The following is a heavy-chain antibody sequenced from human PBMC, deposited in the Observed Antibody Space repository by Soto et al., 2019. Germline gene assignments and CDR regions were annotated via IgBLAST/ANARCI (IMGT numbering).Heavy chain of an antibody. V-gene: IGHV4-39*01. D-gene: IGHD2-8*01. Sequence: SETLSLTCTVSGGSISSSSYYWGWIRQPPGKGLEWIGSIYYSGSTYYNPSLKSRVTISVDTSKNQFSLKLSSVTAADTAVYYCAGRLTDIVLMGIWSGYYYGMDVWGQGTTVTVSS. CDR3: AGRLTDIVLMGIWSGYYYGMDV. J-gene: IGHJ6*02. CDR1: GGSISSSSYY. CDR2: IYYSGST.